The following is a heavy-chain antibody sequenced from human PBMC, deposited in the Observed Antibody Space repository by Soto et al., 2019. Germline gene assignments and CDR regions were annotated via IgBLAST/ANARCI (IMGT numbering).Heavy chain of an antibody. J-gene: IGHJ5*02. Sequence: SETLSLTCSVSGAALNSGNYYWSWIRQVPGKGLEWIGHIYVTGAVDYNPSLRDRITISQDTSERQFSLNLRLVTAADTAVYYCARLRIATNNYKWFAPWGQGTLVTVSS. CDR3: ARLRIATNNYKWFAP. CDR1: GAALNSGNYY. V-gene: IGHV4-31*03. D-gene: IGHD2-21*01. CDR2: IYVTGAV.